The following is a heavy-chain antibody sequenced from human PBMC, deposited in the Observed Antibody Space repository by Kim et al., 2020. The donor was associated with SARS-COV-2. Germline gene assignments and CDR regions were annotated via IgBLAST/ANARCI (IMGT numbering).Heavy chain of an antibody. Sequence: GGSLRLSCAASGFTFSSYGMHWVRQAPGKGLEWVAVISYDGSNKYYADSVKGRFTISRDNSKNTLYLQMNSLRAEDTAVYYCAKDMYYYGSGSYFYYYYGMDVWGQGTTVTVSS. J-gene: IGHJ6*02. CDR1: GFTFSSYG. CDR2: ISYDGSNK. CDR3: AKDMYYYGSGSYFYYYYGMDV. V-gene: IGHV3-30*18. D-gene: IGHD3-10*01.